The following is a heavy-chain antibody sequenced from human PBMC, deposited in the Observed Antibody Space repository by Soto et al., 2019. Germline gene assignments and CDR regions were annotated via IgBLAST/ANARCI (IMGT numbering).Heavy chain of an antibody. V-gene: IGHV3-23*01. Sequence: XEVLALLSECCGATLRTYAVSAVRQAPGKGLEWVSAISGSGGSTYYTDSVNGRFTISRDNSKNTLYLQMNTLRAEDTALYYRALRKTGSYFDYWGQGSLVTVSS. CDR1: GATLRTYA. CDR2: ISGSGGST. D-gene: IGHD1-26*01. J-gene: IGHJ4*02. CDR3: ALRKTGSYFDY.